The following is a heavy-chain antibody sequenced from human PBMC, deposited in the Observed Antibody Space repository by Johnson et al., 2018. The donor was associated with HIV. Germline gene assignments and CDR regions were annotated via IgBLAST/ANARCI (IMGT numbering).Heavy chain of an antibody. CDR3: ARGLRLDDAFDI. D-gene: IGHD4-11*01. J-gene: IGHJ3*02. Sequence: QVQLVESGGDLVQPGGSLRLSCAASGFTFSNYWMSWVRQAPGKGLEWVSYFSSSGTTIYYADSVKGRFTISRDNAKNSLYLQMNSLRAEDTAVYYCARGLRLDDAFDIWGQGTMVTVSS. V-gene: IGHV3-11*04. CDR1: GFTFSNYW. CDR2: FSSSGTTI.